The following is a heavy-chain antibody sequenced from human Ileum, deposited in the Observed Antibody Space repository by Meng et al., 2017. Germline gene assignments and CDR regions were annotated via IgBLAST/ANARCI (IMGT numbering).Heavy chain of an antibody. CDR1: GGSISDSNW. CDR2: IYHTGST. CDR3: ARDLLGPAIAASGYFDP. D-gene: IGHD5-12*01. J-gene: IGHJ5*02. V-gene: IGHV4-4*02. Sequence: QGHLKESGPGLVKPSGTLSLTCAVSGGSISDSNWWSWVRQPPGKGLEWIGEIYHTGSTNYNPSLKSRVTMSLDKSKNQFFLDLTSVTAADTAVYYCARDLLGPAIAASGYFDPWGQGTLVTVSS.